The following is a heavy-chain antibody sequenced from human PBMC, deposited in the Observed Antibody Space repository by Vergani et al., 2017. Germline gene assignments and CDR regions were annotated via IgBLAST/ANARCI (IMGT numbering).Heavy chain of an antibody. V-gene: IGHV3-33*01. CDR2: IWFDGSNK. J-gene: IGHJ4*02. Sequence: QVQLVESGGGVVQPGRSLRLSCAASEFTFSNYGMHWVRQAPGKGLEWVAVIWFDGSNKYYADSLKGRFTISRDNSKNTLYLQMNSLRAEDTAIYYCARGPYLREAGVPHFDYWGQGTLVTVSS. CDR3: ARGPYLREAGVPHFDY. D-gene: IGHD6-13*01. CDR1: EFTFSNYG.